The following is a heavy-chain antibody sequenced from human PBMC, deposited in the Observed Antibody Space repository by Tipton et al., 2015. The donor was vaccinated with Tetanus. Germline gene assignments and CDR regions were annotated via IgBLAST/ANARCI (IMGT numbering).Heavy chain of an antibody. Sequence: SLRLSCAASGFTFSSHWMSWVRQAPGKGLEWAANIKQDGSEKYYVDSVKGRFTISRDNAKNSLYLQMNSLRADDTAVYYCARGRLLLDYWGQVTLVTVSS. CDR1: GFTFSSHW. CDR2: IKQDGSEK. CDR3: ARGRLLLDY. J-gene: IGHJ4*02. V-gene: IGHV3-7*01. D-gene: IGHD6-6*01.